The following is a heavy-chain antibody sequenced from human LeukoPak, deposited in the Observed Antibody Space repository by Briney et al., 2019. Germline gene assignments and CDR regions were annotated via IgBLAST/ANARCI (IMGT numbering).Heavy chain of an antibody. J-gene: IGHJ4*02. Sequence: ASVKVSCKASGYTFTSYGISWVRQAPGQGLEWMGIINPSGGSTSYAQKFQGRVTMTRDTSTSTVYMELSSLRSEDTAVYYCARELRAAVQIWGQGTLVTVSS. V-gene: IGHV1-46*01. CDR3: ARELRAAVQI. D-gene: IGHD6-13*01. CDR1: GYTFTSYG. CDR2: INPSGGST.